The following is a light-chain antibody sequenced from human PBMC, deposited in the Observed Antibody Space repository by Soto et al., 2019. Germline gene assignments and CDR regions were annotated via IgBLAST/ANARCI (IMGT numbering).Light chain of an antibody. Sequence: EIVLTQSPGTLSLSPGERATLSCRASQSVSSSYLAWYQQKPGQAPRLLIYGASSRATGIPDRFSGSGSGTDFTLTISRLEPEDFAVYDCQQYGSSPGLFTFGPGTKVDIK. CDR1: QSVSSSY. V-gene: IGKV3-20*01. CDR2: GAS. CDR3: QQYGSSPGLFT. J-gene: IGKJ3*01.